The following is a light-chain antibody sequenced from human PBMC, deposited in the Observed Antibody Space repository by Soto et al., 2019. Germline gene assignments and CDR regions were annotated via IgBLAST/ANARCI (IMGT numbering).Light chain of an antibody. CDR1: SSNIGAGYD. CDR2: SNR. Sequence: QSALTQPPSVSGAPGQRVTISCTGSSSNIGAGYDVHWYQQVPGTAPKLVIFSNRSRPSGIPDRFSGSKSGTSASLAITGLQAEDEGDYYCQSYDSSLSVVFGGGTKLTVL. J-gene: IGLJ3*02. CDR3: QSYDSSLSVV. V-gene: IGLV1-40*01.